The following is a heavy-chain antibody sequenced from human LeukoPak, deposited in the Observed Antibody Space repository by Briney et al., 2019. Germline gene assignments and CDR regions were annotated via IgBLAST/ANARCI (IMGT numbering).Heavy chain of an antibody. J-gene: IGHJ2*01. CDR1: GGTFSSYA. D-gene: IGHD3-16*02. Sequence: SSVKVSCKASGGTFSSYAISWVRQAPGQGLEWMGRIIPIFGTANYAQKFQGRVTITTDESTSTAYMELSSLRSEDTAVHYCARTPWGSYPPLWYFDLWGRGTLVTVSS. CDR2: IIPIFGTA. V-gene: IGHV1-69*05. CDR3: ARTPWGSYPPLWYFDL.